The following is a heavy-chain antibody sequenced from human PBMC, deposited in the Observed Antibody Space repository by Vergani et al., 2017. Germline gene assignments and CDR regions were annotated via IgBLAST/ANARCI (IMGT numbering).Heavy chain of an antibody. Sequence: EVQLVQSGAEVKKPGESLKISCKGSGYSFTSYWIGWVRQMPGKGLGWMGIIYPGDSETRYSPSFQGQVTISADKSISTAYLQWSSLKASDTAMYYCARHSRYGYNSAGGYYWGQGTLVTVSS. V-gene: IGHV5-51*01. CDR1: GYSFTSYW. J-gene: IGHJ4*02. CDR3: ARHSRYGYNSAGGYY. D-gene: IGHD5-24*01. CDR2: IYPGDSET.